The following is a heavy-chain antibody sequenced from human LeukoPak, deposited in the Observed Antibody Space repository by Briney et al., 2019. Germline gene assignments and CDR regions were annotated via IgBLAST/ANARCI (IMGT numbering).Heavy chain of an antibody. J-gene: IGHJ3*02. CDR1: GDSVSSKSAA. CDR2: TYYRSKWSK. V-gene: IGHV6-1*01. CDR3: ARGIPEHGTGAFAI. Sequence: SQTLLLTCAISGDSVSSKSAAWNWIRQSPSRGLEWLGRTYYRSKWSKDYAVSVKSRITINPDTSKNQVSLKLTSVTPADTAVYYCARGIPEHGTGAFAIWGQGTMVTVSS. D-gene: IGHD6-13*01.